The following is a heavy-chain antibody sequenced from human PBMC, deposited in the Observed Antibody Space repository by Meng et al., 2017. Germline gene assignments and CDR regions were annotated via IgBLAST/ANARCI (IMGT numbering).Heavy chain of an antibody. Sequence: GGSLRLSCAASGFTFSSYGMHWVRQAPGKGLEWVAVIWYDGSNKYYADSVKGRFTISRDSSKNTLYLQMNSLRAEDTAVYYCARDLTAMGEFDFDYWGQGTLVTVSS. V-gene: IGHV3-33*01. CDR2: IWYDGSNK. CDR1: GFTFSSYG. D-gene: IGHD5-18*01. CDR3: ARDLTAMGEFDFDY. J-gene: IGHJ4*02.